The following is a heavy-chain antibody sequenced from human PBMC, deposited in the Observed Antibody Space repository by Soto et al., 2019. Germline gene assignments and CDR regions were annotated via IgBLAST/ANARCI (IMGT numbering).Heavy chain of an antibody. D-gene: IGHD5-12*01. CDR1: GGSISSYY. Sequence: SETLSLTCTVAGGSISSYYWNWIRQPPGKGLERIGYVHYSGRTKYNPSLKSRVTISVDTSKNQFSLMVSSVTAADTAVYFCARTYSANDNIALYHLDYWGQGALVTVSS. CDR2: VHYSGRT. J-gene: IGHJ4*02. CDR3: ARTYSANDNIALYHLDY. V-gene: IGHV4-59*01.